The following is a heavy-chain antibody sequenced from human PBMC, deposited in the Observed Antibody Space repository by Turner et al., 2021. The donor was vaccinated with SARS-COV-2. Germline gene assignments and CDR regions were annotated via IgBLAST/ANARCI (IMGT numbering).Heavy chain of an antibody. D-gene: IGHD5-18*01. CDR3: AKNVYSYAYSGYYFDY. V-gene: IGHV3-30*18. Sequence: QVQLVESGGGVVQPGRSLRLSCAASRFTFISYGMHWVRQAPGKGLEWVAIISYDGSNKYYADSVKGRFTISRDNSKNTLYLQMNSLRAEDTAVYYCAKNVYSYAYSGYYFDYWGQGTLVTVSS. CDR2: ISYDGSNK. CDR1: RFTFISYG. J-gene: IGHJ4*02.